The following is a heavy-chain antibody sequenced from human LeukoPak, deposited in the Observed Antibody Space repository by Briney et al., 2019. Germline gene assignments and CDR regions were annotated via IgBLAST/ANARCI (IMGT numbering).Heavy chain of an antibody. J-gene: IGHJ4*02. CDR3: AREIYGDKKAKDY. CDR2: INAGNGST. Sequence: GASVKVSCKASGYTFTSYAMHWVRQAPGQRLEWMGWINAGNGSTKYSQKFQGRVTITRDTSASTAYMELSSLRSEDTAVYYCAREIYGDKKAKDYWGQGTLVTVSS. D-gene: IGHD3-10*01. V-gene: IGHV1-3*01. CDR1: GYTFTSYA.